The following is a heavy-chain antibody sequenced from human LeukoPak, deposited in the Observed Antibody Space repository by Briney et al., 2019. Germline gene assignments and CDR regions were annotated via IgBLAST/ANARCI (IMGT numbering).Heavy chain of an antibody. CDR1: GGSISSGGYF. V-gene: IGHV4-31*03. Sequence: PSETLSLTCTVSGGSISSGGYFWTWSRQQPGKGLEWIGYIYYSGSTYYNPSLKSRVTISVDMSKNQFSLKLSSVTAADTAVSYSARAPYSSSSVDYWGQGTLVTVSS. CDR3: ARAPYSSSSVDY. J-gene: IGHJ4*02. CDR2: IYYSGST. D-gene: IGHD6-6*01.